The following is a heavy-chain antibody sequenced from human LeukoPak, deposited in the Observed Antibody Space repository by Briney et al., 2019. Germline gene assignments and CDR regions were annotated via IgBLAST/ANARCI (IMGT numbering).Heavy chain of an antibody. V-gene: IGHV4-4*07. CDR3: ATGSNSATSDAFDI. Sequence: PSQTLSLTCTVSGGSISRYYWSWIRQPAGKGLEWIGRIYTSGSTNYNPSLKSRVTMSVDTAKNQVSLNLNSVTAADTAVYFCATGSNSATSDAFDIWGQGTMVTVSS. CDR1: GGSISRYY. CDR2: IYTSGST. D-gene: IGHD1-26*01. J-gene: IGHJ3*02.